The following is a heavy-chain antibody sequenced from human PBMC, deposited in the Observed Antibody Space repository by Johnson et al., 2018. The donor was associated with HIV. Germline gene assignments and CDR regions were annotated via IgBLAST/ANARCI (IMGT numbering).Heavy chain of an antibody. V-gene: IGHV3-20*04. J-gene: IGHJ3*02. CDR3: ATLTVRSRAFDI. CDR2: INWNGDTT. CDR1: GFISENYG. D-gene: IGHD4-17*01. Sequence: VQLVESGGSVVRPGGSLRLSCLGTGFISENYGMSWVRQAPGKGLQWVSGINWNGDTTTYADSVKGRFTVSRDNAKRSLYLQLNSLRDDDTALYYCATLTVRSRAFDIWGQGTLVTVSS.